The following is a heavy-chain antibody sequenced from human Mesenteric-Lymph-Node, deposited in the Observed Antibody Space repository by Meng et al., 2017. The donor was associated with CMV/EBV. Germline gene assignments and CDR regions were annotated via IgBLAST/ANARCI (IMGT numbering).Heavy chain of an antibody. CDR1: GFTFSSYV. CDR2: ISDSGGST. J-gene: IGHJ4*01. CDR3: AKGSAAGRPYYFDS. V-gene: IGHV3-23*01. D-gene: IGHD6-6*01. Sequence: GESLKISCAASGFTFSSYVMSWVRQAPGKGLEWVSAISDSGGSTNYADSVKGRFSISRDNSKNTVFLQLSCLRDDDTAVYFCAKGSAAGRPYYFDSWGQGTLVTVSS.